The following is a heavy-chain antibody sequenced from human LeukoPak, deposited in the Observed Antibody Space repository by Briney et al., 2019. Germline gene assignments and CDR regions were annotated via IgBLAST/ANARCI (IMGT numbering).Heavy chain of an antibody. V-gene: IGHV4-61*02. CDR3: ARETIQIGGVIVSD. J-gene: IGHJ4*02. CDR2: IYTSGST. CDR1: GGSISSGSYY. D-gene: IGHD3-16*02. Sequence: SQTLSLTCTVSGGSISSGSYYWSWIRQPAGKGLEWIGRIYTSGSTNYNPSLKSRVTISVDTSKNQFSLKLSSVTAADTAVYYCARETIQIGGVIVSDWGQGTLVTVSS.